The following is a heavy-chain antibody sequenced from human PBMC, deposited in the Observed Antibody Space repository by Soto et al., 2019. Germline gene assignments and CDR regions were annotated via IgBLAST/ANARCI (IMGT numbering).Heavy chain of an antibody. V-gene: IGHV1-3*05. CDR3: ARSIVVVTARDY. J-gene: IGHJ4*02. D-gene: IGHD2-21*02. CDR1: GYTFTSYA. Sequence: QVQLVQSGAEEKKPGASVKVSCKASGYTFTSYAMHWVRQAPGQRLEWMGWINAGNGNTKYSQKFQGRVTITRDTSASTAYMELSSLRSEVTAVYYCARSIVVVTARDYWGQGTLVTVSS. CDR2: INAGNGNT.